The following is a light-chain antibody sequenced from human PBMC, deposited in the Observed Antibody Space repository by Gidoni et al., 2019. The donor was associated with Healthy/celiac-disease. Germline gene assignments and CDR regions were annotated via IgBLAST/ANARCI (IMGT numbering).Light chain of an antibody. CDR2: AAS. Sequence: DTQTTQSPSSLSASVGDRVTSTCRASQRISSYLNWYQQKPWKAPTLLIYAASSLQGGVQSRFSGSGSGTDFTLTIISMQPADFATYYCRQRYSSPYTFXXXTKLEIK. CDR3: RQRYSSPYT. J-gene: IGKJ2*01. CDR1: QRISSY. V-gene: IGKV1-39*01.